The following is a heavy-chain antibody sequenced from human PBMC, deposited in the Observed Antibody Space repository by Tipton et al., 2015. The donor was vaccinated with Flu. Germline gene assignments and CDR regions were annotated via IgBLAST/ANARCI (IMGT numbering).Heavy chain of an antibody. CDR3: ARRTFSNYVSEPKNWFDF. J-gene: IGHJ5*01. Sequence: TLSLTCSVSGYSISSVYYWGWVRRPPGKGLEWIGNICPGSPYYNPSLRSRVTMSVARSNDQFSLRLTSVTAADTAVYFCARRTFSNYVSEPKNWFDFWGQGTLVTVSS. V-gene: IGHV4-38-2*01. CDR2: ICPGSP. CDR1: GYSISSVYY. D-gene: IGHD4-11*01.